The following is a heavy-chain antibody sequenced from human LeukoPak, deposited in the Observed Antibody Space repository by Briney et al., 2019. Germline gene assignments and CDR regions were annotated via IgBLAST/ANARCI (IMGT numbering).Heavy chain of an antibody. D-gene: IGHD6-13*01. V-gene: IGHV3-21*01. J-gene: IGHJ4*02. Sequence: GGSLRLSCAASGFTFSIYSVEWVRQAPGLGVEGVSSISSSSSYIYYADSVKGRFTISRDNAKNSLYLQMNSLRAEDTAVYYCAGGHSSSWYYFDYWGQGTLVTVSS. CDR1: GFTFSIYS. CDR3: AGGHSSSWYYFDY. CDR2: ISSSSSYI.